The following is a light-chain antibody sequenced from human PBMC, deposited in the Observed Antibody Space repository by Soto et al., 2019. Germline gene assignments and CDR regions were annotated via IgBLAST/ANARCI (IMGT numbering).Light chain of an antibody. V-gene: IGLV6-57*04. J-gene: IGLJ2*01. CDR1: SGSIASEH. CDR3: QSFDTSTVV. Sequence: NFMLTQSLSVSESPGQTVTISCTRSSGSIASEHVQWYQQRPGSAPTTVIYDNSQRPSGVADRFSGSIDCSSNSASLTSSGLKTEDEAYYFCQSFDTSTVVFGGGTKLTVL. CDR2: DNS.